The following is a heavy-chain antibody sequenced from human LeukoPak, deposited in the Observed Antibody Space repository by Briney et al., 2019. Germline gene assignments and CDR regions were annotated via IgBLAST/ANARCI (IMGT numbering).Heavy chain of an antibody. D-gene: IGHD1-26*01. CDR2: IRYDGSNK. Sequence: GGSLRLSCAASGFTFSSYGMHWVRQAPGKGLEWVAFIRYDGSNKYYADSVKGRFTISRDNSKNTLYLQMNSLRAEDTAVYYCAKGGSSTVNWFDPWGQGTLVTVSS. CDR3: AKGGSSTVNWFDP. V-gene: IGHV3-30*02. CDR1: GFTFSSYG. J-gene: IGHJ5*02.